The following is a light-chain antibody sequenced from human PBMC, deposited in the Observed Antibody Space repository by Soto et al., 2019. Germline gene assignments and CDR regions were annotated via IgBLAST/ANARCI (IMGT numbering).Light chain of an antibody. CDR1: SRDVGGYNY. Sequence: QSVLTQPASVSGSPGQSITISCTGTSRDVGGYNYVSWYQQHPGKAPELMIHDVSNRPSGVSNRFSGSKSGNTASRTISGLQAEYEAEYYCISYTSSSLYVFGTGTKLTVL. V-gene: IGLV2-14*01. CDR2: DVS. J-gene: IGLJ1*01. CDR3: ISYTSSSLYV.